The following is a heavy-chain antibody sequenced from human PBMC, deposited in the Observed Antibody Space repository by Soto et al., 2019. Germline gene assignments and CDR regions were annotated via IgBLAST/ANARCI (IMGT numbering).Heavy chain of an antibody. CDR1: GFTFSSYA. V-gene: IGHV3-23*01. D-gene: IGHD2-15*01. CDR2: ISGSGGST. CDR3: ARDRDGGSLRGWFDP. J-gene: IGHJ5*02. Sequence: GGSLRLSCAASGFTFSSYAMSWVRQAPGKGLEWVSAISGSGGSTYYADSVKGRFTISRDNSKNTLYLQMNSLRSEDTAVYYCARDRDGGSLRGWFDPWGQRTLVTVSS.